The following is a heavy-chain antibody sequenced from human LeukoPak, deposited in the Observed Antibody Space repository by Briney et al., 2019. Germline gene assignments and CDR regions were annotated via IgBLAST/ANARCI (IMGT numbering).Heavy chain of an antibody. Sequence: PSETLSLTCAVYGGSFSGYYWSWIRQPPGKGLEWIGEINHSGSTNYNPSLKSRVTMSVDTSKNQFSLKLSSVTAADTAVYYRARGRRSSYYHYWGQGTLVTVSS. CDR2: INHSGST. J-gene: IGHJ4*02. D-gene: IGHD3-22*01. CDR1: GGSFSGYY. V-gene: IGHV4-34*01. CDR3: ARGRRSSYYHY.